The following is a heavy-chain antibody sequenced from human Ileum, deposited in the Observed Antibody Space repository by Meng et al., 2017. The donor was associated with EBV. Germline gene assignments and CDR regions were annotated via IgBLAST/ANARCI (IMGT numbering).Heavy chain of an antibody. J-gene: IGHJ4*02. CDR1: GGSISSYY. CDR2: IYYSGST. CDR3: ARGGWSLDY. Sequence: QGKRQESGPGMVKPSETLSSNCTVSGGSISSYYWSWIRQPPGKGLEWIGYIYYSGSTNYTPSLKSRVTISVDTSKNQFSLNLSSVTAADTAVYYCARGGWSLDYWGQGTLVTVSS. D-gene: IGHD2-15*01. V-gene: IGHV4-59*08.